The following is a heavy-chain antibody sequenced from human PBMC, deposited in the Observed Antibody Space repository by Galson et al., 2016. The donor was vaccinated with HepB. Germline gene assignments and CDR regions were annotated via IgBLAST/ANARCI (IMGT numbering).Heavy chain of an antibody. CDR1: GDSITSNSFS. V-gene: IGHV4-39*01. J-gene: IGHJ4*02. D-gene: IGHD3-9*01. CDR2: IDGSGNT. CDR3: ARNVLRFFDWSKHFDY. Sequence: ETLSLTCTVTGDSITSNSFSWGWIRQSPGKGLEWIGNIDGSGNTYYNPSLKTRVTISVDTSNTQFSLRLTSVTAADTAVYYCARNVLRFFDWSKHFDYWGQGTRVTVSP.